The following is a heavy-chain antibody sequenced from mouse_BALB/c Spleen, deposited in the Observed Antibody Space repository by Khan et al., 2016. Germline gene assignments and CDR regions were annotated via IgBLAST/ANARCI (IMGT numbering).Heavy chain of an antibody. V-gene: IGHV1-9*01. CDR2: ILSGSGTT. Sequence: QVQLKQSGAELMKPGASVKISCKATGYTFSNYWIEWIKERPGHGLEWIGEILSGSGTTNYNEKFKGTATFTAETSSNTACMQLSSLTSEDSAVYYCAGCSYWGQGTLGPVSA. J-gene: IGHJ3*01. CDR3: AGCSY. CDR1: GYTFSNYW.